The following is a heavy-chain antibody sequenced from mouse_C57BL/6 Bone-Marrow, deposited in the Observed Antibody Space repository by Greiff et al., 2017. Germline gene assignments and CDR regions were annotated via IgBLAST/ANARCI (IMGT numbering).Heavy chain of an antibody. CDR1: GYTFTSYW. J-gene: IGHJ4*01. Sequence: QVQLQQSGAELVRPGTSVKLSCKASGYTFTSYWMHWVKQRPGQGLEWIGVIDPSDSYTNYNQKFKGKATVTVDTSSSTAYMQLSSLTSEDSAVYYCAGYAMDYWGQGTSVTVSS. CDR3: AGYAMDY. V-gene: IGHV1-59*01. CDR2: IDPSDSYT.